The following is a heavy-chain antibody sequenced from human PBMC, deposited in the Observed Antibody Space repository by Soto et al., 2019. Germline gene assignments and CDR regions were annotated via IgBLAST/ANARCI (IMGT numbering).Heavy chain of an antibody. CDR3: AREIVVVPATLDY. CDR2: ISSSGSTI. Sequence: PGGSLSLSCAASGFTFSSYEMNWVRPAPGKGLEWVSYISSSGSTIYYADSVKGRFTISRDNAKNSLYLQMNSLRAEDTAVYYCAREIVVVPATLDYWGQGTLVTVSS. D-gene: IGHD2-2*01. V-gene: IGHV3-48*03. J-gene: IGHJ4*02. CDR1: GFTFSSYE.